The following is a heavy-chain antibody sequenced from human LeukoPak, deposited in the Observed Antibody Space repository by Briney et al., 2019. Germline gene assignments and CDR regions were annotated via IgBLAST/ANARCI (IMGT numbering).Heavy chain of an antibody. Sequence: PSETLSLTCTVSGGSISSYYWSWIRQPPGKGLEWIGYIYYTGSTNYNPSLKRRVTISVDTSKNQFSLKLSSVTAADTAVYARGVRGQQLVYYYYYYMDVWGKGTTVTVSS. CDR3: GVRGQQLVYYYYYYMDV. D-gene: IGHD6-13*01. CDR2: IYYTGST. J-gene: IGHJ6*03. CDR1: GGSISSYY. V-gene: IGHV4-59*01.